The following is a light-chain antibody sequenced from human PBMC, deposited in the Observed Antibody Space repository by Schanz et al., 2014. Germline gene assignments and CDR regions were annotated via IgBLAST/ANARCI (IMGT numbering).Light chain of an antibody. V-gene: IGKV3-15*01. CDR3: QQYNNWLRT. Sequence: EVVMTQSPDTLSVSPGERATLSCRASQTISNNLAWYQQKPGQAPRLLIYGASTRATGIPARFSASGSGTEFTLTISSLQSEDFAVYYCQQYNNWLRTFGQGTKVEIK. CDR1: QTISNN. J-gene: IGKJ1*01. CDR2: GAS.